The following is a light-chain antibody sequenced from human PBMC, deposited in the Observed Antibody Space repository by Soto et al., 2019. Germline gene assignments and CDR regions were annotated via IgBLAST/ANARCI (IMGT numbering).Light chain of an antibody. CDR1: SSNIGAGYD. Sequence: QSVLTQPPSVSGAPGQRVTISCTGSSSNIGAGYDVHWYQQLPGTAPKLVIYVNTNRPSGVPDRFSGSKSGTSASLAITGLQAEDEADYYCQSSDGSRVLFGGGTKLTVL. V-gene: IGLV1-40*01. CDR3: QSSDGSRVL. J-gene: IGLJ2*01. CDR2: VNT.